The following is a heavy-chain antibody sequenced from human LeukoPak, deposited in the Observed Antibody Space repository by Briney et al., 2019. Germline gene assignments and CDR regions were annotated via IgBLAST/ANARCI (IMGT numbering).Heavy chain of an antibody. J-gene: IGHJ4*02. D-gene: IGHD4-17*01. Sequence: ASVKVSCKASGYTFTSYDINWVRQATGQGLEWMGWMNPNSGNTGYAQKFQGRVTITRNTSISTAYMELSSLRSDDTAVYYCARRIDYGDYSIDYWGQGTLVTVSS. CDR3: ARRIDYGDYSIDY. CDR1: GYTFTSYD. V-gene: IGHV1-8*03. CDR2: MNPNSGNT.